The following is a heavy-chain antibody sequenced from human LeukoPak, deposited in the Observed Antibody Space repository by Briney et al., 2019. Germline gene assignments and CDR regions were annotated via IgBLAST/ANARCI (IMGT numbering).Heavy chain of an antibody. CDR2: IGVGGGST. CDR3: AKDDVDTAMVPYGMDV. CDR1: GFPFSSYA. V-gene: IGHV3-23*01. D-gene: IGHD5-18*01. Sequence: QAGGSLRLSCAASGFPFSSYAMSWVRQAPGKGLEWVSAIGVGGGSTYYADSVKGRFTISRDNSKNTLYLQMNSLRAEDTAVYYCAKDDVDTAMVPYGMDVWGQGTTVTVSS. J-gene: IGHJ6*02.